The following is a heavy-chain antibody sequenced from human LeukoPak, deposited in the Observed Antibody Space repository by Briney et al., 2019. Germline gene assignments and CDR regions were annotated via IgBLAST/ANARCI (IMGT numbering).Heavy chain of an antibody. CDR1: GFTFSIYE. CDR2: ICSSGSTI. D-gene: IGHD3-10*01. Sequence: GGPLRLSCAASGFTFSIYEMNWVRQPPGKGLEGVSYICSSGSTIYYADSVKGRFTISRDNAKNSLYLQMTSLRAEDTAVYYCARDRFYYYGSGRRLDYWGQGTLVTVSS. CDR3: ARDRFYYYGSGRRLDY. V-gene: IGHV3-48*03. J-gene: IGHJ4*02.